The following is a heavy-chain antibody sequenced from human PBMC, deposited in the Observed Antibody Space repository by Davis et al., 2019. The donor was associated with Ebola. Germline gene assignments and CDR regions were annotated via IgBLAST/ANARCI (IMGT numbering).Heavy chain of an antibody. J-gene: IGHJ4*02. V-gene: IGHV3-23*01. Sequence: GESLKISCAASGFTFSTYAMGWVRQAPGKGLEWVSDISSGGGAPYYADSVKGRFTTFRDNPKNTLYLQMNSLRAEDTAVYYCARDTVVPAADYFDYWGQGTLVTVSS. CDR2: ISSGGGAP. CDR3: ARDTVVPAADYFDY. D-gene: IGHD2-2*01. CDR1: GFTFSTYA.